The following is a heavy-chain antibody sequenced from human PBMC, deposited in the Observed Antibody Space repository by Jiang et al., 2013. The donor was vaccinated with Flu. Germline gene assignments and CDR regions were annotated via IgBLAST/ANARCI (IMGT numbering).Heavy chain of an antibody. CDR3: ARISSAAAASRDGMDV. J-gene: IGHJ6*02. V-gene: IGHV2-70*01. Sequence: EWLALIDWDDDKYYSTSLKTRLTISKDTSKNQVVLTMTNMDPVDTATYYCARISSAAAASRDGMDVWGQGTTVTVSS. D-gene: IGHD6-13*01. CDR2: IDWDDDK.